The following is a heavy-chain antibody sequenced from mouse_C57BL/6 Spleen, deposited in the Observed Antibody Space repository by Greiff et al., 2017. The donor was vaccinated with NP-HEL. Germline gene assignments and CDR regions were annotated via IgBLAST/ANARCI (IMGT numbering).Heavy chain of an antibody. Sequence: ESGPGLVKPSQSLSLTCSVTGYSITSGYYWNWIRQFPGNKLEWMGYISYDGSNNYNPSLKNRISITRDTSKNQFFLKLNSVTTEDTATYYCAREGDYDEFAYWGQGTLVTVSA. CDR1: GYSITSGYY. CDR2: ISYDGSN. V-gene: IGHV3-6*01. J-gene: IGHJ3*01. CDR3: AREGDYDEFAY. D-gene: IGHD2-4*01.